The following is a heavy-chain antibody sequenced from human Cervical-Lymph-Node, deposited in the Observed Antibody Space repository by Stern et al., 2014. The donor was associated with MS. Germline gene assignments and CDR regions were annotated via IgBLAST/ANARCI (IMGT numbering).Heavy chain of an antibody. J-gene: IGHJ4*02. V-gene: IGHV1-69*01. CDR2: IHPMFGTT. CDR1: GGSFSTVE. Sequence: VQLVQSGAEVKKPGSSMKVSCKASGGSFSTVEISWVRQAPGQGLEWLGGIHPMFGTTNYAPRFQGRGTIIADESTDTVNMELSSLRSEDTAVYYCVRDQGGIAASWGQGTLVTVSS. D-gene: IGHD6-13*01. CDR3: VRDQGGIAAS.